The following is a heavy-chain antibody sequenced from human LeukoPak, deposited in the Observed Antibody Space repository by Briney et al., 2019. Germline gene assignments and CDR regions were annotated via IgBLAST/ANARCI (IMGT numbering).Heavy chain of an antibody. Sequence: PGGSLRLSCAASGFAFSSFSMCWVRQTPGKGLEWVSVITGSGDSTSYADSVKGRFTISRDNSKNTVYLQMNILTAEDTAIYYCVKVVRDYIDYWGQGTLVTVSS. V-gene: IGHV3-23*01. CDR2: ITGSGDST. J-gene: IGHJ4*02. CDR3: VKVVRDYIDY. CDR1: GFAFSSFS. D-gene: IGHD3-10*01.